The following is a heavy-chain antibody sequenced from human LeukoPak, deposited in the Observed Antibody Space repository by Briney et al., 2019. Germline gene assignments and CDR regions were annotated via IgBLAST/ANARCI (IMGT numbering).Heavy chain of an antibody. J-gene: IGHJ5*02. D-gene: IGHD3-10*01. CDR1: GFTFSTYS. CDR2: IDTGTSTI. V-gene: IGHV3-48*04. CDR3: ARAPPGVYGSGSSGFDP. Sequence: PGGSLRLSCAASGFTFSTYSMNWVRQAPGKGLEWVSYIDTGTSTIYYADSVKGRFTISRDNAKNSLYLQMNSLRAEDTAVYYCARAPPGVYGSGSSGFDPWGQGTLVTVSS.